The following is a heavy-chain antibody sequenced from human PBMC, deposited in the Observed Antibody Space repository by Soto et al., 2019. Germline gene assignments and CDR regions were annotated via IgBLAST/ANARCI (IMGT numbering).Heavy chain of an antibody. J-gene: IGHJ4*02. V-gene: IGHV1-18*01. CDR1: GYTFTSYG. CDR3: ARDCHGAAAGTSFTY. D-gene: IGHD6-13*01. Sequence: QVQLVQSGAEVKKPGASVKVSCKASGYTFTSYGISWVRQAPGQGLEWMGWISAYNGNTNYAQKLQGIVTMTTDTSTSTAYMELRSLRSYDTVVYYFARDCHGAAAGTSFTYWGQAPLVTVSS. CDR2: ISAYNGNT.